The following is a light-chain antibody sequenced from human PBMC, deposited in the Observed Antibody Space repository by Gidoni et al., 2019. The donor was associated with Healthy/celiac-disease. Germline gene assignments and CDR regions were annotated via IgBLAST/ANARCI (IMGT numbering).Light chain of an antibody. CDR2: GAS. V-gene: IGKV3-15*01. J-gene: IGKJ2*01. CDR3: QQYNNWPPLYT. Sequence: EIVMPQSPATLSVSPGERATLPCRASQSVSSNLAWYQQKPGQAPRLLIYGASTRATGIPARFSGSGFGTEFALTISSLQSEDFAVYYCQQYNNWPPLYTFGQGTKLEIK. CDR1: QSVSSN.